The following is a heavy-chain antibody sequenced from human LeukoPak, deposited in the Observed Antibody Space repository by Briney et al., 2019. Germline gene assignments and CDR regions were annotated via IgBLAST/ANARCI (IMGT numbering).Heavy chain of an antibody. CDR1: GFTFSSYW. V-gene: IGHV3-74*01. CDR2: INTDGSST. CDR3: ARIGPTVTSLN. D-gene: IGHD4-17*01. J-gene: IGHJ4*02. Sequence: GGSLRLSCAASGFTFSSYWMHWVRQAPGKGLVWVSRINTDGSSTSYADSVKGRLTISRDNAKNTLYLQMNSLRAEDTAVYYCARIGPTVTSLNWGQGTLVTVSS.